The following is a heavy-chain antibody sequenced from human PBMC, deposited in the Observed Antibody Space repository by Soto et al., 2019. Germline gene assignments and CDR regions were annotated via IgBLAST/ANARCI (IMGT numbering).Heavy chain of an antibody. J-gene: IGHJ5*02. CDR3: AKSGGDLLTGFSPSYFDR. D-gene: IGHD3-9*01. V-gene: IGHV3-53*01. CDR1: GFNVSRNY. Sequence: GSLRLSCAASGFNVSRNYMSWVRQAPGKGLEWVSVIYVGGSTYYADSVKGRFTISRDSSKNTLFLQMNSLRADDTAVYYCAKSGGDLLTGFSPSYFDRWGQGT. CDR2: IYVGGST.